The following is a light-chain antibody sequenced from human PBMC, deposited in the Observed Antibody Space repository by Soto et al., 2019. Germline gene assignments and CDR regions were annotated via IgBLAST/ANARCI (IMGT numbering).Light chain of an antibody. CDR1: QSISSW. CDR3: HQYNSLYP. J-gene: IGKJ2*01. CDR2: KAS. V-gene: IGKV1-5*03. Sequence: DIQMTQSPSTLSASVGDRVTITCRASQSISSWLAWYQQKPGKAPKLLIYKASSLESGVQSRFSGSGSGTEFTLTISSLQPDDFATYYCHQYNSLYPFGQGTKLEIK.